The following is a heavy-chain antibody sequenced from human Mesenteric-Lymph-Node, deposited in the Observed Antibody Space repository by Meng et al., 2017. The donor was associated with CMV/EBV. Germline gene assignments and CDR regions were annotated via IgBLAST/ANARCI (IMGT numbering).Heavy chain of an antibody. CDR1: GFTFSSYS. D-gene: IGHD1-7*01. J-gene: IGHJ6*02. Sequence: RGSLRLSCAASGFTFSSYSMSWVRQAPGKGLEWVSYISSSSSTIYYADSVKGRFTISRDNAKNSLYLQMNSLRAEDTATYYCAREELYGMDVWGQGTTVTVSS. V-gene: IGHV3-48*04. CDR3: AREELYGMDV. CDR2: ISSSSSTI.